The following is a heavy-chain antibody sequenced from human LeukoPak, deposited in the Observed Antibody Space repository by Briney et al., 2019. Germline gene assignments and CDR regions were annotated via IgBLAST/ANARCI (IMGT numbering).Heavy chain of an antibody. CDR3: ARTRVVATTVIGYYYGMDV. J-gene: IGHJ6*02. D-gene: IGHD2-15*01. Sequence: SVKVSCKASGGTFSSYAISWVRQAPGQGLAWMGGIIPIFGTANYAQKFQGRVTITADESTSTAYMELSSLRSEDTAVYYCARTRVVATTVIGYYYGMDVWGQGTTVTVSS. CDR1: GGTFSSYA. CDR2: IIPIFGTA. V-gene: IGHV1-69*01.